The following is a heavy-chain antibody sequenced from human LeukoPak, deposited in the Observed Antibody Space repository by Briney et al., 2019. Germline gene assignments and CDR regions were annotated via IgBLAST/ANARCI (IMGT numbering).Heavy chain of an antibody. J-gene: IGHJ2*01. CDR3: ARTPIHGSYYKGWYFDL. CDR1: GFTFDDYA. V-gene: IGHV3-9*01. CDR2: ISWNSASI. Sequence: PGRSLRLSCAASGFTFDDYALHWVRQAPGKGLEWVSGISWNSASIGYADSVKGRFTISRDNAKNSLYLQMNSLRAEDTAVYYCARTPIHGSYYKGWYFDLWGRGTLVTVSS. D-gene: IGHD1-26*01.